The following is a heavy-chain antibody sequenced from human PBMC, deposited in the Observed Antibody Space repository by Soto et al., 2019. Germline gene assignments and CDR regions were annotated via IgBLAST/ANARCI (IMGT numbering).Heavy chain of an antibody. Sequence: GGSLRLSCAASGFTFSGYSMNWVRQAPGKGLELVSYISSSSGTIYYADSVKGRFTISGDNAKNSLYLQMNSLRAEDTAVYYCARDSVVRGVTPNWFDPWGQGTLVTVSS. CDR1: GFTFSGYS. D-gene: IGHD3-10*01. CDR3: ARDSVVRGVTPNWFDP. J-gene: IGHJ5*02. V-gene: IGHV3-48*01. CDR2: ISSSSGTI.